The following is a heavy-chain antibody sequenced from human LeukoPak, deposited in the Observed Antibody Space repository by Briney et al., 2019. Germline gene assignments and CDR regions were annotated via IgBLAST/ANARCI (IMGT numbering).Heavy chain of an antibody. CDR1: GGSFSGYY. J-gene: IGHJ4*02. CDR2: INHSGST. D-gene: IGHD3-22*01. CDR3: ARLEGGANYYDSSGHPLPPDY. Sequence: PSETLSLACAVYGGSFSGYYWDWIRQPPGKGLEWIGEINHSGSTNYNPSLKSRVTISVDTSKNQFSLKLSSVTAADTAVYYCARLEGGANYYDSSGHPLPPDYWGQGTLVTVSS. V-gene: IGHV4-34*01.